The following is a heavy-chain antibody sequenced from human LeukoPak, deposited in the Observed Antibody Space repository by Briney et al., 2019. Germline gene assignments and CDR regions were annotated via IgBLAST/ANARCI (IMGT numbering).Heavy chain of an antibody. Sequence: GASVKVSCKASGYTFTSYYMHWVRQAPGQGLEWMGIINPSGGSTSYAQKFQGRVTMTRDTSTSTAYMELSSLRSEDTAVYYCARYSGSDRGAFDIWGQGTMVTVSS. CDR2: INPSGGST. D-gene: IGHD1-26*01. J-gene: IGHJ3*02. CDR3: ARYSGSDRGAFDI. CDR1: GYTFTSYY. V-gene: IGHV1-46*01.